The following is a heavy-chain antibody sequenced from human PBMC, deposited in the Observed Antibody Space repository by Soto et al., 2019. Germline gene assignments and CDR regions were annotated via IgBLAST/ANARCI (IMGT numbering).Heavy chain of an antibody. Sequence: GASVKVSCKASGYSFSNYYIYWVRQAPGQGLEWMGIINPSDGSTGYIQKFQGRVTMTRDTSTSTVYMELSSLRSEDTAVYYCARDLDGGGGRGTYNYYYGMDVWGQGTTVTVSS. J-gene: IGHJ6*02. CDR1: GYSFSNYY. V-gene: IGHV1-46*01. CDR2: INPSDGST. D-gene: IGHD3-16*01. CDR3: ARDLDGGGGRGTYNYYYGMDV.